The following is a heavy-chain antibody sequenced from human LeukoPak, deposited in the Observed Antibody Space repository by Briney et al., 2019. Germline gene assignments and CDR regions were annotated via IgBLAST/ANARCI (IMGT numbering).Heavy chain of an antibody. CDR1: GFTFNYYA. CDR2: ISYSGHHT. V-gene: IGHV3-23*01. J-gene: IGHJ4*02. Sequence: GGSLRLSCAPSGFTFNYYAMSWLPQATGKGLEWVSGISYSGHHTYYTDSVKGRFTISRDESKKTVYLLMTTVRAEDAAVYFCTRPDSFLPYWGQGTLVTVSS. CDR3: TRPDSFLPY. D-gene: IGHD2/OR15-2a*01.